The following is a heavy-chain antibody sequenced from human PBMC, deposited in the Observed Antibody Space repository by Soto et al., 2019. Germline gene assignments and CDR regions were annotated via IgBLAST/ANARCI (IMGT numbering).Heavy chain of an antibody. V-gene: IGHV3-7*03. D-gene: IGHD6-13*01. Sequence: AGGSVRLSCVVSGLIFSDQWMSWVRQAPGTGLEWVANIKQDGSEKYYVDSVRGRFSISRANAKNSLYLQMNNLRADDTAVYYYTTLSSTWPTGGDYWGQGTLVTVSS. J-gene: IGHJ4*02. CDR2: IKQDGSEK. CDR3: TTLSSTWPTGGDY. CDR1: GLIFSDQW.